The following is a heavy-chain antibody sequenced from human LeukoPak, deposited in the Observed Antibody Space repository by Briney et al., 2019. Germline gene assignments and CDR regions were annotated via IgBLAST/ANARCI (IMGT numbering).Heavy chain of an antibody. CDR3: ARHSVITSRIAARILDY. Sequence: GESLKISCKGSGYSFTSYWIGWVRQVPGKGQEWMGIIYPGDSDTRYSPSFQGQVTISADKSISTAYLQWSSLKASDTAMYYCARHSVITSRIAARILDYWGQGTLVTVSS. CDR2: IYPGDSDT. D-gene: IGHD6-6*01. CDR1: GYSFTSYW. V-gene: IGHV5-51*01. J-gene: IGHJ4*02.